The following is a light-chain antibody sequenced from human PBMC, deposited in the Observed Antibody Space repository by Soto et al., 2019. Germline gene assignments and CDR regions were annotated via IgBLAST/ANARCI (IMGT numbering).Light chain of an antibody. V-gene: IGLV2-14*01. CDR1: SSDVGGYNY. CDR2: DVS. CDR3: SSYTGSGTFGV. Sequence: QSALTQPASVSGSPGQSITISCTGTSSDVGGYNYVSWYQQHPGKAPKLMIYDVSNRPSGVSNRFSGSKSGNTASLTIAGLQAEDEADYYCSSYTGSGTFGVFGGGTKVTVL. J-gene: IGLJ2*01.